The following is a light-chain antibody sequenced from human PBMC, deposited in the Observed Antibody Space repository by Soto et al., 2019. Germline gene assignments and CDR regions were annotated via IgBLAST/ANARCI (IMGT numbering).Light chain of an antibody. Sequence: DIQMTPSPSSVSASVADRVTISCRASEDINSRLAWYQQKPGNAPKLLIYAAFILQSGVPSRFSGSGSGTEFTLTISSLQPEDFATYYCQQLNSYPLTFGQGTRLEIK. CDR3: QQLNSYPLT. V-gene: IGKV1-12*01. CDR2: AAF. CDR1: EDINSR. J-gene: IGKJ5*01.